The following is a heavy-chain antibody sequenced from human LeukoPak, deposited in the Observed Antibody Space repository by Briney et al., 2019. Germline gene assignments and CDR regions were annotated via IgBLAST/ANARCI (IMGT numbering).Heavy chain of an antibody. Sequence: ASVKVSCKASGYTFTSYGISWVRQAPGQGLEWMGWISAYNGNTNYAQKFQGRVTITADESTSTAYMELSSLRSEDTAVYYCARGANRSWYAAFDIWGQGTMVTVSS. CDR2: ISAYNGNT. J-gene: IGHJ3*02. D-gene: IGHD6-13*01. CDR1: GYTFTSYG. V-gene: IGHV1-18*01. CDR3: ARGANRSWYAAFDI.